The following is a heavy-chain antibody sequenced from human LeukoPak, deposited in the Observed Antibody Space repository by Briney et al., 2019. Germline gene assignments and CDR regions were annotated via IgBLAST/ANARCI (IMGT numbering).Heavy chain of an antibody. CDR2: ISSSGSTI. CDR3: ARDRGVRGVITHFFDY. V-gene: IGHV3-48*03. Sequence: QPGGSLRLSCAASGFTFSSYEMNWVRQAPGKGLEWVSYISSSGSTIYYADSVKGRFTISRDNAKNSLYLQMNSLRAEDTAVYYCARDRGVRGVITHFFDYWGQGTLVTVSS. D-gene: IGHD3-10*01. J-gene: IGHJ4*02. CDR1: GFTFSSYE.